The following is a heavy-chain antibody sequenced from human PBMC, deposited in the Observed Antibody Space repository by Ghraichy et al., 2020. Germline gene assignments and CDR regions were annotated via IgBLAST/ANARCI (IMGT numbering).Heavy chain of an antibody. Sequence: SETLSLTCTVSGGSISSYYWSWIRQPPGKGLEWIGYIYYSGSTNYNPSLKSRVTISVDTSKNQFSLKLSSVTAADTAVYYCARGVEGFGVVFFVYWGQGTLVTVSS. CDR1: GGSISSYY. D-gene: IGHD3-3*01. CDR2: IYYSGST. J-gene: IGHJ4*02. CDR3: ARGVEGFGVVFFVY. V-gene: IGHV4-59*01.